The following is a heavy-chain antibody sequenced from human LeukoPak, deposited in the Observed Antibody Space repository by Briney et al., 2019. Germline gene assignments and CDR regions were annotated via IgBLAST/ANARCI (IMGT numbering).Heavy chain of an antibody. CDR1: GFTFSNAW. D-gene: IGHD4-17*01. Sequence: PGGSLRLSCAASGFTFSNAWMSWVRQAPGKGLEWVGRIKSKTDGGTTDYAAPVKGRFTISRDDSKNTLYLQMNSLKTEDTAVYYCTTDDTDYGDYVYYYYYMDVWGKGTTVTVSS. CDR2: IKSKTDGGTT. V-gene: IGHV3-15*01. CDR3: TTDDTDYGDYVYYYYYMDV. J-gene: IGHJ6*03.